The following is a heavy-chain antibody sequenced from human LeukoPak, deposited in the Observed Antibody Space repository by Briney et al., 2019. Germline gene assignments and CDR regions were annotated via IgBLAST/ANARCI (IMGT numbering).Heavy chain of an antibody. CDR3: AKLERYGSGSYYNGSIFDY. V-gene: IGHV3-23*01. CDR1: GFTFSSYA. Sequence: GGSLRLSCAASGFTFSSYAMSWVRQAPGKGLEWVSAISGSGGSTYYADSVKGRFTISRDNSKNTLYLQMNSLRAEDTAVYYCAKLERYGSGSYYNGSIFDYWGQGTLVTVSS. D-gene: IGHD3-10*01. J-gene: IGHJ4*02. CDR2: ISGSGGST.